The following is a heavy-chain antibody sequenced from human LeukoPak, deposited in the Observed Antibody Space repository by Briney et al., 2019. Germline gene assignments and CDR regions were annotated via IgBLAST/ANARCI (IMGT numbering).Heavy chain of an antibody. CDR3: ARRIAVAGALDY. V-gene: IGHV3-11*04. CDR1: GFTVSSNY. J-gene: IGHJ4*02. CDR2: ISSSGSTI. Sequence: GGSLRLSCAASGFTVSSNYMSWVRQAPGKGLEWVSYISSSGSTIYYADSVKGRFTISRDNAKNSLYLQMNSLRAEDTAVYYCARRIAVAGALDYWGQGTLVTVSS. D-gene: IGHD6-19*01.